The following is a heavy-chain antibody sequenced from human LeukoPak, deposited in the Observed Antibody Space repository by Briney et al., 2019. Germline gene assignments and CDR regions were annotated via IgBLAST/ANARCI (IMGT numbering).Heavy chain of an antibody. Sequence: GGSLRLSCAASGFTFSSYGMHWVRQAPGKGLEWVAFIRYDGSNKYYADSVKGRFTISRDNSKNTLYLQMNSLRAEDTAVYYCAPRDWNDGPASHWLQGTLVTVSS. D-gene: IGHD1-1*01. CDR2: IRYDGSNK. J-gene: IGHJ4*02. CDR3: APRDWNDGPASH. CDR1: GFTFSSYG. V-gene: IGHV3-30*02.